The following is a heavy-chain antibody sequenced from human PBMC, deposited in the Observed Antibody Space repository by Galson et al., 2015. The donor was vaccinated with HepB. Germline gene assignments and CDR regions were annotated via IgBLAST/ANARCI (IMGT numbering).Heavy chain of an antibody. V-gene: IGHV3-21*01. Sequence: SLRLSCAASKFTFSAYTMNRVRQAPGKGLEWVPSISRGNSFIYYADSVKGRFTISRDNAKKSLYLQMNSLRAEDTAVYYCARDLIAAGLDYYAMDVWGQGTTVTVSS. CDR2: ISRGNSFI. CDR3: ARDLIAAGLDYYAMDV. CDR1: KFTFSAYT. J-gene: IGHJ6*02. D-gene: IGHD6-13*01.